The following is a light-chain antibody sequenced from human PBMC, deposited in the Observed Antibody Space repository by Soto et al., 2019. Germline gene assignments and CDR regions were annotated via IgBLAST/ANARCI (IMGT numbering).Light chain of an antibody. CDR1: SSDVGGYAF. Sequence: QSVLTQPASVSASPGQSITISCTGTSSDVGGYAFVSWYQQHPGEAPKLLIYEVFNRPSGVSNRFSGSKSGNSASLTISGLQIEDEADYYCTSFTSSGTWVFGGGTKVTVL. CDR3: TSFTSSGTWV. V-gene: IGLV2-14*03. J-gene: IGLJ3*02. CDR2: EVF.